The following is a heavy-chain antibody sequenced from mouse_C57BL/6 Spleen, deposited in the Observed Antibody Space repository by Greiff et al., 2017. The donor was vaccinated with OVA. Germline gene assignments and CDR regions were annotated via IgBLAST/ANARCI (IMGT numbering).Heavy chain of an antibody. CDR3: ARHGLPNWDYVDY. CDR1: GFTFSSYT. V-gene: IGHV5-9*01. Sequence: EVQGVESGGGLVKPGGSLKLSCAASGFTFSSYTMSWVRQTPEKRLEWVATICGGGGNTYYPDSVKGRFTISRDNAKNTLYRQMSSLRSEDTALYYCARHGLPNWDYVDYWGQGTTLTVSS. J-gene: IGHJ2*01. D-gene: IGHD4-1*01. CDR2: ICGGGGNT.